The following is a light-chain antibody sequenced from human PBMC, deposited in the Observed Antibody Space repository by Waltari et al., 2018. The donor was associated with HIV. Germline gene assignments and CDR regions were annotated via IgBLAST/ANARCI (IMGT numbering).Light chain of an antibody. CDR1: SSDVGGYNY. Sequence: QSALTQPASVSGSPGQSITISCTGTSSDVGGYNYVSWYQRHPGKAPKLIIYDVSNRPSGVSNRLSGSKSGNRASLTISGLQAEDEADYYCSSYTSSSTRVFGGGTTVTVL. CDR3: SSYTSSSTRV. V-gene: IGLV2-14*03. J-gene: IGLJ3*02. CDR2: DVS.